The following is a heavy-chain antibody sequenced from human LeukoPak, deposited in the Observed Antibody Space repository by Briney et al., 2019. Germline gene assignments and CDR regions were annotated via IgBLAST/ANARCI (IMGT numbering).Heavy chain of an antibody. D-gene: IGHD3-10*01. J-gene: IGHJ3*02. CDR1: GYSISSGYY. Sequence: SETLSLTCTVSGYSISSGYYWGWIRQPPGKGLEWIGSIYHSGSTYYNPSLKSRVTISVDTSKNQFSLKLSSVTAADTAVYYCVRDLYYYGSGDAFDIWGQGTMVTVSS. CDR2: IYHSGST. CDR3: VRDLYYYGSGDAFDI. V-gene: IGHV4-38-2*02.